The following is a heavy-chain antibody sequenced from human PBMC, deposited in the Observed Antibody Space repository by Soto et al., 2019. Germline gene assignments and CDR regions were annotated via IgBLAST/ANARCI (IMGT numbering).Heavy chain of an antibody. CDR2: IYYSGST. D-gene: IGHD2-2*01. Sequence: PSETLSLTCTVSGGSISSSSYYWGWIRQPPGKGLEWIGSIYYSGSTYYNPSLKSRVTISVDTSKNQFSLKLSSVTAADTAVYYCARQRSNQNWFDPWGQGTLVTVSS. J-gene: IGHJ5*02. CDR1: GGSISSSSYY. CDR3: ARQRSNQNWFDP. V-gene: IGHV4-39*01.